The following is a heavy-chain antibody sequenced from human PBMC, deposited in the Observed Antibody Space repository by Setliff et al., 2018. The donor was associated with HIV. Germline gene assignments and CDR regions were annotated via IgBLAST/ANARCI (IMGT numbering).Heavy chain of an antibody. Sequence: SVKVSCKASGGTFSSYAISWVRQAPGQGLECMGGIIPMLGITNYAQRFQGRLTITADKYTGTAYMELSSLRSEDTAVYYCATRGRDLGFDYWGQGTLVTVS. D-gene: IGHD1-1*01. J-gene: IGHJ4*02. CDR1: GGTFSSYA. CDR2: IIPMLGIT. V-gene: IGHV1-69*10. CDR3: ATRGRDLGFDY.